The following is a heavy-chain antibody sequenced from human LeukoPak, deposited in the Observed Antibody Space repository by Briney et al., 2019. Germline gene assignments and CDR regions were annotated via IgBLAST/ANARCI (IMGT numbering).Heavy chain of an antibody. J-gene: IGHJ6*03. CDR2: MNPNSGNT. Sequence: ASVKVSCKASGYTFTSYDINWVRQATGQGLEWMGWMNPNSGNTGYAQKFQGRVTITRNTSISTAYMELSSLRSEDTAVYYCARGPGYSNYGFHYYYYMDVWGKGTTVTVSS. V-gene: IGHV1-8*03. CDR3: ARGPGYSNYGFHYYYYMDV. D-gene: IGHD4-11*01. CDR1: GYTFTSYD.